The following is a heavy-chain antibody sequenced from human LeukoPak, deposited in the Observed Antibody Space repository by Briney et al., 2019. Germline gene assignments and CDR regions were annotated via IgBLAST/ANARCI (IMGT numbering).Heavy chain of an antibody. V-gene: IGHV3-23*01. J-gene: IGHJ6*03. CDR1: GFTFSSYG. D-gene: IGHD1-7*01. CDR2: VSGSGDST. Sequence: PGGSLRLSCAASGFTFSSYGMSWVRQAPGKGLEWVAGVSGSGDSTYYADSVKGRFTISRDNSKNTLYLQMNSLRAEDTAVYYCAKRRGLELLYYYYMDVWGKGTTVTVSS. CDR3: AKRRGLELLYYYYMDV.